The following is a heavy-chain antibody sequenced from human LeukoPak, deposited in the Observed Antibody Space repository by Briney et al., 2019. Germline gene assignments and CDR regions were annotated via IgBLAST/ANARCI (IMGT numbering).Heavy chain of an antibody. V-gene: IGHV1-69*05. CDR3: ARHGDFPFTRYYYYMDV. J-gene: IGHJ6*03. CDR1: GGTLSSYA. D-gene: IGHD4-17*01. CDR2: IIPIFGTA. Sequence: SVKVSCKASGGTLSSYAISWVRQAPGQGLKWMGGIIPIFGTANYAQKFQGGVTITTDESTSTAYMELSSLRSEDTAVYYCARHGDFPFTRYYYYMDVWGKGTTVTVSS.